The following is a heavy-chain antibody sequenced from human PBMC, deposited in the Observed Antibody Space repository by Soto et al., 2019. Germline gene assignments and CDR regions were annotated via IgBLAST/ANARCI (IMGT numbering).Heavy chain of an antibody. J-gene: IGHJ4*02. CDR2: TRNKANSYTT. D-gene: IGHD2-21*01. Sequence: GGSLRLSCPASGFTFSDHYMDWVRQAPGKGLEWVGRTRNKANSYTTEYAASVKGRFTISRDDSKNSLYLQMNSLKTEDTAVYYCARVAVGISLYYFDYWGQGTLVTVSS. CDR1: GFTFSDHY. V-gene: IGHV3-72*01. CDR3: ARVAVGISLYYFDY.